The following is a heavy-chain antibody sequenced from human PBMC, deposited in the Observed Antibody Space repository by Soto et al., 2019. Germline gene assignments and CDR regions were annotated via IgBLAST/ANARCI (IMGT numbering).Heavy chain of an antibody. Sequence: GGSLRLSCEASGFSFGSYSMNWVRQAPGKGLEWVSFISGRGTTTYYADSVKGRFTISRDNAKNSLYLQMNSLRAEDTAVYYCESLDTIFGVVNWGQGTLVTVSS. CDR1: GFSFGSYS. CDR2: ISGRGTTT. V-gene: IGHV3-48*04. J-gene: IGHJ4*02. D-gene: IGHD3-3*01. CDR3: ESLDTIFGVVN.